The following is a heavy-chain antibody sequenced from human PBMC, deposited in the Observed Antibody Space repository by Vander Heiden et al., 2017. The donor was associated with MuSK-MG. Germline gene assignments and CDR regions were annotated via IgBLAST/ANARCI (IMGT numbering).Heavy chain of an antibody. CDR1: GFTVRSNY. V-gene: IGHV3-66*01. Sequence: EVQLVESGGGLVQPGGSLRLSCAASGFTVRSNYMSGGRQAPGKGLEWVSVIYSGGSTYYADSVKGRFTISRDNSKNTLYLQMNSLRAEDTAVYYCARDRPYCSGGSCYSGYWGQGTLVTVSS. D-gene: IGHD2-15*01. J-gene: IGHJ4*02. CDR2: IYSGGST. CDR3: ARDRPYCSGGSCYSGY.